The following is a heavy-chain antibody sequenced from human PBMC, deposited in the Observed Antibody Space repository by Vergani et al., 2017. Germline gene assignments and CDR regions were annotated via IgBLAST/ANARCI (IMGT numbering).Heavy chain of an antibody. Sequence: EVQLLESGGGLVQPGGSLRLSCAASGFTFSSYAMSWVRQAPGKGLEWVSAISGSGGSTYCADSVKGRFTISRDNSKNTLYLQMNSLRAEDTAVYYCAKRPERVGATGVSDYWGQGTLVTVSS. CDR2: ISGSGGST. CDR1: GFTFSSYA. J-gene: IGHJ4*02. CDR3: AKRPERVGATGVSDY. V-gene: IGHV3-23*01. D-gene: IGHD1-26*01.